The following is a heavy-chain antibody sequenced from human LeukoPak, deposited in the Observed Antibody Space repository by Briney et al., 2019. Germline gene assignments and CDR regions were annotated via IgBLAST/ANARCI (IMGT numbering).Heavy chain of an antibody. CDR3: AKGQPLFEWLLPPDET. Sequence: RSHSPSCAASGFTFSSYGMHWVRQAPGKGLEWVAVISYDGSNKYYADSVKGRFTISRVNSKNTLYQQMNSLRAEDTAVYYCAKGQPLFEWLLPPDETWGLDTLVPVSS. CDR2: ISYDGSNK. V-gene: IGHV3-30*18. D-gene: IGHD3-3*01. CDR1: GFTFSSYG. J-gene: IGHJ3*01.